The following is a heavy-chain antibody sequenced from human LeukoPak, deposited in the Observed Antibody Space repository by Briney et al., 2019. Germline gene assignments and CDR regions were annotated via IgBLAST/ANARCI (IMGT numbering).Heavy chain of an antibody. D-gene: IGHD1-1*01. V-gene: IGHV4-4*02. CDR1: GGSISSGNW. J-gene: IGHJ3*02. CDR3: ARPGRGGAFDI. CDR2: IFHTGST. Sequence: PSETLSLTCTVSGGSISSGNWWSWVRQPPGKGLEWIGEIFHTGSTNYNPSLKSRVTTSVDKSKNQFSLKLSSVTAADTAVYYCARPGRGGAFDIWGQGTMVTVSS.